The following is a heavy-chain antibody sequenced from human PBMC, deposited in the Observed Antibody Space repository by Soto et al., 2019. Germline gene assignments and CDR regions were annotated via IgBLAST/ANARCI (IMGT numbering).Heavy chain of an antibody. D-gene: IGHD3-10*01. Sequence: PAGSLRLSCAACGFTFSSSGMNWVRQAPGKGLEWVSSISSSSSYIYYADSVKGRFTISRDNAKNSLYLQMNSLRAEDKAVYYCARGHMVRAVMGVGGQGTLVTVSS. CDR1: GFTFSSSG. V-gene: IGHV3-21*01. CDR3: ARGHMVRAVMGV. J-gene: IGHJ4*02. CDR2: ISSSSSYI.